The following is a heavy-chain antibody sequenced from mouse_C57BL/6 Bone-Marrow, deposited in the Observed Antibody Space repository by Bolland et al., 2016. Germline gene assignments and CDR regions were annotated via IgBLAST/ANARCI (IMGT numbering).Heavy chain of an antibody. V-gene: IGHV3-6*01. D-gene: IGHD2-2*01. Sequence: DGSNNYNPSLKNRISITLDTSKNQFFLKLNSVTTEDTATYYCAREGGYLIFDYWGQGTLV. CDR2: DGSN. J-gene: IGHJ3*01. CDR3: AREGGYLIFDY.